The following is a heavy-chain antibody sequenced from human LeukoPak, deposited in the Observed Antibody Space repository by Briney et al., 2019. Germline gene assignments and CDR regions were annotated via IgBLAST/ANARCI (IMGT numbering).Heavy chain of an antibody. CDR3: ARPYYYDSSAGGMDV. CDR2: INPSGGST. Sequence: GASVKVSCKASGNTFTSYYMHWVRQAPGQGLEWRGIINPSGGSTSYAQKFQGRVTLTRDTSTSTVFMELSSLRSEDTAVYYCARPYYYDSSAGGMDVWGQGTTVTVSS. J-gene: IGHJ6*02. CDR1: GNTFTSYY. D-gene: IGHD3-22*01. V-gene: IGHV1-46*01.